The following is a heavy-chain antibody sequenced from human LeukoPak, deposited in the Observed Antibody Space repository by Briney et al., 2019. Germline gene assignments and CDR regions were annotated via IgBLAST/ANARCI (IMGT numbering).Heavy chain of an antibody. CDR2: IYPGDSHT. CDR3: ARGGCSGGSCINFDY. V-gene: IGHV5-51*01. J-gene: IGHJ4*02. Sequence: GEPLKISCKGSGYSFTSYWIGWVRQLPGKGREGMGIIYPGDSHTRYSPSFQGQVTISADKSISTAYLQWSSLKASDTAMYYCARGGCSGGSCINFDYWGQGTLVTVSS. D-gene: IGHD2-15*01. CDR1: GYSFTSYW.